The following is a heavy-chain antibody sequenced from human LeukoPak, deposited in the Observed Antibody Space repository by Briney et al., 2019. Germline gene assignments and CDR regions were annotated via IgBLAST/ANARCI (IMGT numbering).Heavy chain of an antibody. Sequence: GGSLRLSCAASGFSFSDYYMSWIRHAPGEGLEWVSYISSSGSTIYYADSVKGRFTISRDNAKNSLYLQMNSLRAEDTAVYYCVRVPYGDYVSGDFDIWGQGTMVTVSS. V-gene: IGHV3-11*01. CDR3: VRVPYGDYVSGDFDI. CDR1: GFSFSDYY. J-gene: IGHJ3*02. D-gene: IGHD4-17*01. CDR2: ISSSGSTI.